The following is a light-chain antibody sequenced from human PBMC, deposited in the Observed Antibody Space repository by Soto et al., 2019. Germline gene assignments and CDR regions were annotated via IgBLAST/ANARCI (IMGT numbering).Light chain of an antibody. CDR2: EVS. CDR1: SSDIGAYNY. J-gene: IGLJ1*01. CDR3: FSFTKDWHHL. V-gene: IGLV2-14*01. Sequence: QSALTQPASVSGSPGQSITISCTGSSSDIGAYNYVSWFQQYPGKAPKLIISEVSNRPSGVSNRFSGSKSGTAASLTISGLQTEDEADYFCFSFTKDWHHLFGNGTKVTV.